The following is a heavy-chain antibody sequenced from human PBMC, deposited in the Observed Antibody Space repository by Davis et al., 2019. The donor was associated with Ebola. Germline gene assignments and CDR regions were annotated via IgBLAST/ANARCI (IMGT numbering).Heavy chain of an antibody. CDR1: GGSISSHY. D-gene: IGHD2-15*01. Sequence: MPSETLSLTCTVSGGSISSHYWSWIRQSPGKGLEWIGNIHYLGNTNYNPSLKSRVTMSVDTSKNQFSLKLSSVTAADTAVYYCARTDRVCSGGTGYSGNDFDYWGQGTLVTVSS. J-gene: IGHJ4*02. V-gene: IGHV4-59*11. CDR3: ARTDRVCSGGTGYSGNDFDY. CDR2: IHYLGNT.